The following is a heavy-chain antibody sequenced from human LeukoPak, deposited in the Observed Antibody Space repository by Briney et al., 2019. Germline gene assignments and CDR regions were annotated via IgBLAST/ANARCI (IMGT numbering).Heavy chain of an antibody. CDR3: AKDIESRWSLYYFDY. CDR2: ISGSGGST. CDR1: GFTVSSNY. D-gene: IGHD2-15*01. J-gene: IGHJ4*02. V-gene: IGHV3-23*01. Sequence: GGSLRLSCAASGFTVSSNYMSWARQAPGKGLEWVSAISGSGGSTYYADSVKGRFTISRDNSKNTLYLQMNSLRAEDTAVYYCAKDIESRWSLYYFDYWGQGTLVTVSS.